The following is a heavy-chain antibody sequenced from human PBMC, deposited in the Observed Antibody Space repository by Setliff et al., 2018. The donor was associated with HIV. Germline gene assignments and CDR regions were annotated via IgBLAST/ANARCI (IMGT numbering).Heavy chain of an antibody. CDR3: ARSQINLVRGVVHYFDY. V-gene: IGHV1-3*03. D-gene: IGHD3-10*01. Sequence: ASVKVSCKASGYTFTSYAMHWVRQAPGQRLEWVGWINTGNGDTKYSQDFKGRVTISRDTSASTAHMELSSLRSEDMAVYYCARSQINLVRGVVHYFDYWGQGTLVTVSS. CDR1: GYTFTSYA. J-gene: IGHJ4*02. CDR2: INTGNGDT.